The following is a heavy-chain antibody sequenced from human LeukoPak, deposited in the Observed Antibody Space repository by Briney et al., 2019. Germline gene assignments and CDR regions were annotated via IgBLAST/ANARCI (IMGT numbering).Heavy chain of an antibody. CDR1: GFTFSSYW. V-gene: IGHV3-48*04. CDR2: ISSSGSTI. D-gene: IGHD3-10*01. J-gene: IGHJ4*02. CDR3: ARGGSYYYGSGRDFDY. Sequence: PGGSLRLSCAASGFTFSSYWMSWVRQAPGKGLEWVSYISSSGSTIYYADSVKGRFTISRDNAKNSLYLQMNSLRAEDTAVYYCARGGSYYYGSGRDFDYWGQGTLVTVSS.